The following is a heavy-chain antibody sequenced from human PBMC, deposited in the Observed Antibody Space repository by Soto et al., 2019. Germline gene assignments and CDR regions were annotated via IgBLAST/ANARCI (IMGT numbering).Heavy chain of an antibody. J-gene: IGHJ6*02. V-gene: IGHV1-69*13. CDR3: ARHPGRPYYYYGMDV. CDR2: IIPIFGTA. Sequence: SVKVSCKASGGTFSTYAISWVRQAPGQGLEWMGGIIPIFGTADYAQKFQGRVTITAEESTSTAYMELSSLRSQDTAVYYCARHPGRPYYYYGMDVWGQGTTVTVS. D-gene: IGHD2-15*01. CDR1: GGTFSTYA.